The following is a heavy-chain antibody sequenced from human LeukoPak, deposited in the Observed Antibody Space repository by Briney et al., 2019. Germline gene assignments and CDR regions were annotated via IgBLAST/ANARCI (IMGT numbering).Heavy chain of an antibody. CDR1: GGSVTDYY. D-gene: IGHD5-18*01. CDR2: IYYTGT. CDR3: ARASARGFSYGHYYMDV. J-gene: IGHJ6*03. V-gene: IGHV4-59*02. Sequence: SETLSLTCTVSGGSVTDYYWSWIRQSPGKGLEWIGYIYYTGTSYNPSLKSRVTISADTSKNQFSLKLSSVTAADTAVYYCARASARGFSYGHYYMDVWGKGTTVTVSS.